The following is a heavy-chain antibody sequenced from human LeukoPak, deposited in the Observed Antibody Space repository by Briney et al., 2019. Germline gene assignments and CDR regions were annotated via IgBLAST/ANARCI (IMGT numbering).Heavy chain of an antibody. CDR2: ISDSGGRT. V-gene: IGHV3-23*01. D-gene: IGHD3-10*01. J-gene: IGHJ4*02. CDR1: GITLSNYG. Sequence: PGGSLRLSCAVSGITLSNYGMSWVRQAPGKGLEWVAGISDSGGRTNYADSVKGRFTISRDNPKNTLYLQMNSLRAEDTAVYYCAKTRDSGSGSYCLLSCGVDNWGQGTLITVSS. CDR3: AKTRDSGSGSYCLLSCGVDN.